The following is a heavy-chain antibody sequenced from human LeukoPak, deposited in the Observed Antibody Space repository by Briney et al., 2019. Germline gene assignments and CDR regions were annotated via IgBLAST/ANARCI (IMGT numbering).Heavy chain of an antibody. CDR3: AREGYYDSSGYYYPPFDY. Sequence: ASVKVSCKASGYTFTGYYMHWVRQAPGQGLEWMGWINPNSGGTNYAQKFQGRVTMTRDTSISTAYMELSRLRSDDTAVYYCAREGYYDSSGYYYPPFDYWGQGTLVTVSS. V-gene: IGHV1-2*02. J-gene: IGHJ4*02. CDR1: GYTFTGYY. CDR2: INPNSGGT. D-gene: IGHD3-22*01.